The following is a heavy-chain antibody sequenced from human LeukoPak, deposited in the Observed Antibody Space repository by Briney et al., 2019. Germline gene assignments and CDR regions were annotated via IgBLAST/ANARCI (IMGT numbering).Heavy chain of an antibody. CDR2: IYNDGTT. D-gene: IGHD7-27*01. Sequence: GTLSLTCAVSGGSISSSYWWSWVRQAPGKGLEWVSVIYNDGTTYYADSVKGRFTIYRDNPENTLYLQMNTLRAEDTAVYYCTKTGGPWDWGQGTLVTVSS. J-gene: IGHJ4*02. CDR3: TKTGGPWD. CDR1: GGSISSSY. V-gene: IGHV3-53*01.